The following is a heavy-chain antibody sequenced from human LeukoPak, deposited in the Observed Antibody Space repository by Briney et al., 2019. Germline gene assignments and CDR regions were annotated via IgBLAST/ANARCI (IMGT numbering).Heavy chain of an antibody. D-gene: IGHD3-3*01. V-gene: IGHV4-61*02. CDR3: AREGTIFGVVITYYFDY. Sequence: PSQTLSLTCTVSGGSISSGNYYWSWIRQPAGKGLEWIGRIYTSGSTNYNPSLKSRVTISVDTSKNQFSLKLSSVTAADTAAYYCAREGTIFGVVITYYFDYWGQGTLVTVSS. CDR2: IYTSGST. J-gene: IGHJ4*02. CDR1: GGSISSGNYY.